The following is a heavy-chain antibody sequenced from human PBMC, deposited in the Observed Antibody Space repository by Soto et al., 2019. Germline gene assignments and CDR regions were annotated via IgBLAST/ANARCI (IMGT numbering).Heavy chain of an antibody. D-gene: IGHD2-2*01. J-gene: IGHJ4*02. Sequence: GGSLRLSCAASGFSFSNYAMHWVHQAPGKGLEWVAVISYDGRDKYYEDSVKGRYTISRDKSKNTLFLQMNSLRAEDTAVYYCARYCRSTSCYDYWGQGTLVTVSS. V-gene: IGHV3-30*03. CDR3: ARYCRSTSCYDY. CDR1: GFSFSNYA. CDR2: ISYDGRDK.